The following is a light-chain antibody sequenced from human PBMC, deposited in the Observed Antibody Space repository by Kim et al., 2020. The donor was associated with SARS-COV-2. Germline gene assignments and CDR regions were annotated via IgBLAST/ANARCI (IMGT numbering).Light chain of an antibody. CDR2: KAS. CDR3: QQYNDYPTT. J-gene: IGKJ1*01. CDR1: QSISSW. Sequence: ASGGDRVTITCRASQSISSWVAWYQQKPGKAPKVVIYKASTLESGVQSRFSGSGSGTEFTLTISSLQPDDFATYYCQQYNDYPTTFGQGTKVDIK. V-gene: IGKV1-5*03.